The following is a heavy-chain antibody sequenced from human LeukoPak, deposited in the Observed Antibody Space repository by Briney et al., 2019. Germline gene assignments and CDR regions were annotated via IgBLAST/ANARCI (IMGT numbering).Heavy chain of an antibody. Sequence: SETLSLTCTVSGGSISSSTYYWGWIRQPPGKGLEWIGNIYYSGSTYYNPSLTSRVTISVDTSKNQFSLRLSSVTAADTAVYYCARDGYLAVDYWGQGTLVTVSS. CDR2: IYYSGST. CDR1: GGSISSSTYY. J-gene: IGHJ4*02. CDR3: ARDGYLAVDY. V-gene: IGHV4-39*07. D-gene: IGHD2-2*03.